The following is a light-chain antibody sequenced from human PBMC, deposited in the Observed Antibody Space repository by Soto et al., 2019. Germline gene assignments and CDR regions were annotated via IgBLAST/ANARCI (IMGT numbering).Light chain of an antibody. CDR1: SSNIGAGYD. CDR2: GNS. Sequence: QSVLKQPPSVSGAPGQRVTISCTGSSSNIGAGYDVHWYQQIPGTAPKLLIYGNSNRPSGVPDRFSGSKSGTSASLAITGLQAEDEADYYCQSYDSSLSGYVFGTGTKVTVL. V-gene: IGLV1-40*01. CDR3: QSYDSSLSGYV. J-gene: IGLJ1*01.